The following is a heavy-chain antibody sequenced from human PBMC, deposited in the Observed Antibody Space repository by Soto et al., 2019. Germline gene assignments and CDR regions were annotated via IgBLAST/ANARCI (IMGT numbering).Heavy chain of an antibody. Sequence: PSETLSLTCAVSGGSISSGGYSWSWIRQPPGKGLEWIGYIYHSGSTYYNPSLKSRVTISVDRSKNQFSLKLSSVTAADTAVYYCARENLLDWYWRKRGAGGPDYWGQGTLVTVSS. D-gene: IGHD2-21*02. V-gene: IGHV4-30-2*01. CDR1: GGSISSGGYS. J-gene: IGHJ4*02. CDR3: ARENLLDWYWRKRGAGGPDY. CDR2: IYHSGST.